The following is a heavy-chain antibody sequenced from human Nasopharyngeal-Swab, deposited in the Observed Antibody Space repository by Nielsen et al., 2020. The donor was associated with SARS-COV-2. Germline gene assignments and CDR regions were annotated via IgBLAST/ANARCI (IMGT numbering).Heavy chain of an antibody. J-gene: IGHJ4*02. CDR1: GFTFSSYW. CDR2: INSDGSST. CDR3: AKGAGGSYYGRFDY. Sequence: GESLKISCAASGFTFSSYWMHWVRQAPGKGLVWVSRINSDGSSTSYADSVKGRFTISRDNAKNTLYLQMNSLRAEDTAVYYCAKGAGGSYYGRFDYWGQGTLVTVSS. D-gene: IGHD1-26*01. V-gene: IGHV3-74*01.